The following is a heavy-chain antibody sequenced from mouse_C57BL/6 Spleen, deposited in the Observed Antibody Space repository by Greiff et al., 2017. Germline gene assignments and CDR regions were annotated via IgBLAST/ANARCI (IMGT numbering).Heavy chain of an antibody. D-gene: IGHD2-1*01. CDR2: ISDGGSYT. V-gene: IGHV5-4*03. Sequence: VMLVESGGGLVKPGGSLKLSCAASGFTFSSYAMSCVRQTPEKRLEWVATISDGGSYTYYPDNVKGRFTISRDNAKNNLDLQRSQLKSEDTAMYYCARVRTMVKGVMDYWGQGTSVTVSS. J-gene: IGHJ4*01. CDR1: GFTFSSYA. CDR3: ARVRTMVKGVMDY.